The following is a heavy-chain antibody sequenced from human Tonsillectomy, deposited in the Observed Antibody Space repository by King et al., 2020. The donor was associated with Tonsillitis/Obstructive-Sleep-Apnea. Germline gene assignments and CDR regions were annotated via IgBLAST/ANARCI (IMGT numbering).Heavy chain of an antibody. CDR1: GFTFSSCW. Sequence: VQLVESGGGLVQPGGALRLSCAASGFTFSSCWMSWVRQAPGKGLEWVANIKQDGREKYYVDSVKGRFTISRDNAKNSLYLQMNRLRAEDTAVYYCASQLGGDFLPWYFDLWGRGTLVTVSS. CDR3: ASQLGGDFLPWYFDL. D-gene: IGHD4-17*01. J-gene: IGHJ2*01. CDR2: IKQDGREK. V-gene: IGHV3-7*01.